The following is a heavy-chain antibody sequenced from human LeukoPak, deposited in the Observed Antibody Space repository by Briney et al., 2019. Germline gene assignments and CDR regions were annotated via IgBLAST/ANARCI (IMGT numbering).Heavy chain of an antibody. CDR1: GVSISSYY. Sequence: SDTLPLTCTVSGVSISSYYWSYIRQPPGKRLEWFGYIYYSGSPNYTPSLKTRLPISVDVSKNQFYLELSSVTAADTAVYYCARSSPPTGGSFADPYYYYGMDVWGQGTMVTVSS. CDR3: ARSSPPTGGSFADPYYYYGMDV. CDR2: IYYSGSP. V-gene: IGHV4-59*07. D-gene: IGHD2-15*01. J-gene: IGHJ6*02.